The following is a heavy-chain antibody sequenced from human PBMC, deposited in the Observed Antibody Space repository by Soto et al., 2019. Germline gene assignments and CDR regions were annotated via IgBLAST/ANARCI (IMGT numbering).Heavy chain of an antibody. CDR1: GDSVTGDN. D-gene: IGHD4-17*01. Sequence: HVRLQESGPGLVKPSETLSLTCTVSGDSVTGDNWSWIRQSPARGLAWIGHVRSSGPIYNNPSLKGRVTISVDTSKNQFFLTLSSVTAADTAVYYCARRNGDYPRIDHFDYWGQGTLVTVSS. J-gene: IGHJ4*02. V-gene: IGHV4-59*02. CDR3: ARRNGDYPRIDHFDY. CDR2: VRSSGPI.